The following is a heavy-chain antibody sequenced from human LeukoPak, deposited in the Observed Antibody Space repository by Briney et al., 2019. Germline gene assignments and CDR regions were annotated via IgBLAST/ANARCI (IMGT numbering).Heavy chain of an antibody. D-gene: IGHD1-26*01. CDR3: AKDFRVGARSFDY. J-gene: IGHJ4*02. CDR1: GFTFSSYG. V-gene: IGHV3-30*02. CDR2: IQYDASYD. Sequence: GGSLRLSCEASGFTFSSYGMHWVRQTPGKGLEWVSFIQYDASYDLYSDSVRGRFTISRDNSKNILYLQMNSLRTEDSAVHFCAKDFRVGARSFDYWGQGTLVTVSS.